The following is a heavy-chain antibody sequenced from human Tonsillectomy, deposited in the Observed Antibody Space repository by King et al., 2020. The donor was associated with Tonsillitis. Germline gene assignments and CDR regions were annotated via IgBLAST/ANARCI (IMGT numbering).Heavy chain of an antibody. J-gene: IGHJ4*02. CDR3: AKHQRACSGGSCYSSFDY. D-gene: IGHD2-15*01. Sequence: VQLVESGGGLVQPGGSLRLSCAASGFTFSSYAMSWVRQAPGKGLEWVSDISVSGCSANYADSVKGRFTISRDNSKNTLHLQMNSLRAEDTAVYYCAKHQRACSGGSCYSSFDYWGQGTLVTVSS. CDR2: ISVSGCSA. V-gene: IGHV3-23*04. CDR1: GFTFSSYA.